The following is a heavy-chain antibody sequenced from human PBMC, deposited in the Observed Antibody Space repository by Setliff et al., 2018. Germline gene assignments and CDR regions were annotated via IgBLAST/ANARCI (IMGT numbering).Heavy chain of an antibody. D-gene: IGHD6-6*01. CDR3: ARGRNIAARLLDS. Sequence: SETLSLTCAAYGGTFSDYHWTWIRQSPEKGLEWIGEINHRGSTNYNPSLKSRVTISRDTSRDQLSLKLISMIAADTAVYYCARGRNIAARLLDSWGQGTLVTVSS. CDR1: GGTFSDYH. V-gene: IGHV4-34*01. J-gene: IGHJ4*02. CDR2: INHRGST.